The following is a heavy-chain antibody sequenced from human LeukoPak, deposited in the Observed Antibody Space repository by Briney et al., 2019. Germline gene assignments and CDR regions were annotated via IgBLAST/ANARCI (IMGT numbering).Heavy chain of an antibody. J-gene: IGHJ4*02. CDR3: ARDLGSRVGSLDS. CDR1: GYTFTGYY. CDR2: INPNIGST. D-gene: IGHD1-26*01. Sequence: GASVKVSCRASGYTFTGYYIHWVRQAPGQGLEWMGWINPNIGSTNYAQKFQGRVTMTPDTSISTAYMELSRLRSDDTAVYYCARDLGSRVGSLDSWGQGTLVTVSS. V-gene: IGHV1-2*02.